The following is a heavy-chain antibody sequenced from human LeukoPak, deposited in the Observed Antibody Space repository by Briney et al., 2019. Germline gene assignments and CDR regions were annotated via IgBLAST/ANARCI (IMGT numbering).Heavy chain of an antibody. D-gene: IGHD3-3*01. J-gene: IGHJ6*04. CDR1: GFTFSSYS. CDR2: ISSSSTYI. V-gene: IGHV3-21*01. Sequence: PGGSLRLSCTASGFTFSSYSMNWVRQAPGKGLEWVSSISSSSTYIYYADSVKGRFTISRDDAKSSLYLQMNSLRAEDTAVYYCAKDWSGWDVGGKGTTVPVSS. CDR3: AKDWSGWDV.